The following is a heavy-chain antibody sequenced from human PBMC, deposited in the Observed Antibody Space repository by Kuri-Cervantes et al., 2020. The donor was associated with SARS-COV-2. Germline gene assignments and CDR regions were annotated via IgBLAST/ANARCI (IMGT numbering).Heavy chain of an antibody. D-gene: IGHD3-3*01. J-gene: IGHJ4*02. CDR1: RLTFDDYA. Sequence: LTCTVSRLTFDDYAMRWVRQAPGKGLEWVSGISWNSGSIGYADSVKGRFTISRDNAKNSLYLQMNSLRAEDMALYYCAKDKGSFWSGYCSLRGAHFDYWGQGTLVTVSS. CDR2: ISWNSGSI. V-gene: IGHV3-9*03. CDR3: AKDKGSFWSGYCSLRGAHFDY.